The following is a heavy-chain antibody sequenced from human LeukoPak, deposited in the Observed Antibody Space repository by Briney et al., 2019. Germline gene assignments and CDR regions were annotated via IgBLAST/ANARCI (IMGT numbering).Heavy chain of an antibody. CDR1: GGSISSGGYY. CDR2: IYYSGST. D-gene: IGHD5-12*01. Sequence: PSQTLSLTCTVSGGSISSGGYYWSWIRQHPGKGLEWIGYIYYSGSTYYNPSLKSRVTISVDTSKNQFSLKLSSVTAADTAVYYCARSADIVAPCDYWGQGTLVTVSS. CDR3: ARSADIVAPCDY. V-gene: IGHV4-31*03. J-gene: IGHJ4*02.